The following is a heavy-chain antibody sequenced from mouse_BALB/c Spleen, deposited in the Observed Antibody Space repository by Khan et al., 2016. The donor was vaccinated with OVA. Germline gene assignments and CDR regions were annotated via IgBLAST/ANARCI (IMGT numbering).Heavy chain of an antibody. J-gene: IGHJ4*01. CDR3: TSTVSTFTFYSLDY. CDR2: IRSKTNNHAT. D-gene: IGHD1-1*01. Sequence: EVQLVESGGGLVQPRGSMKLSCAASGFTFSDAWMDWVRQSPEKGLDWVAEIRSKTNNHATYYAESVQGRFTISRDDSKSRVYLQMNSSRAEDTGVYYCTSTVSTFTFYSLDYRGQGTSVTVSS. V-gene: IGHV6-6*01. CDR1: GFTFSDAW.